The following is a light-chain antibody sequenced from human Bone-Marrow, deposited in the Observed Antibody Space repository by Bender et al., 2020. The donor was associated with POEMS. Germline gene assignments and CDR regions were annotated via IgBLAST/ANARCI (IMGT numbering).Light chain of an antibody. CDR2: KND. Sequence: QSVLTQPPSASATPGQRVTISCSRSASDRGTTPINWYQHLPGTAPKLLIYKNDQRPSGVPDRFSGSKSGTSASLAISGLQSGDEADYYCQSYDTSLSGVLFGGGTKLTVL. V-gene: IGLV1-44*01. CDR3: QSYDTSLSGVL. J-gene: IGLJ2*01. CDR1: ASDRGTTP.